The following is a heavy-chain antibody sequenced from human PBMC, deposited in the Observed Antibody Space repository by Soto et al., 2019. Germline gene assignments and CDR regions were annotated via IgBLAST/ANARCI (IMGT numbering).Heavy chain of an antibody. J-gene: IGHJ6*03. D-gene: IGHD2-15*01. Sequence: GASVKVSCKASGGTFSSYTISWVRQAPGQGLEWMGRIIPILGIANYAQKFQGRVTITADKSTSTAYMELSSLRSEDTAVYYCARSCSGGSCYSGYYYYYMDVWGKGTTVTVSS. CDR1: GGTFSSYT. CDR3: ARSCSGGSCYSGYYYYYMDV. V-gene: IGHV1-69*02. CDR2: IIPILGIA.